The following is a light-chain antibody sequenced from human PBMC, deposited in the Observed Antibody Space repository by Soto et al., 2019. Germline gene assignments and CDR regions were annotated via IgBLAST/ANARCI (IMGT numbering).Light chain of an antibody. CDR2: AAS. J-gene: IGKJ1*01. Sequence: DIQLTQSPSSLSASVGDSVTITCRASQTISNFLNWYQLKPGRAPKLLIYAASSLQTGVPSRFSGSGSGTDLTLTINGLQPEDFATYYCQQSYSAGWTFGQGTKVDIK. V-gene: IGKV1-39*01. CDR1: QTISNF. CDR3: QQSYSAGWT.